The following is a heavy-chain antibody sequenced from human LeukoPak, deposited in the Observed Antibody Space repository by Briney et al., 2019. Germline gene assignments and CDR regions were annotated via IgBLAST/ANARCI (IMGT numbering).Heavy chain of an antibody. CDR3: ARGGGFGEFYYFDY. CDR2: ISAYHGNK. D-gene: IGHD3-10*01. J-gene: IGHJ4*02. CDR1: GYTLTGYY. V-gene: IGHV1-18*04. Sequence: ASVKVSCKASGYTLTGYYMHCVRHAPGQGLEWMGWISAYHGNKNYAQKLKGRVTMTTDTSTSTAYMELRSLRSDDTAVYYCARGGGFGEFYYFDYWGQGTLVTVSS.